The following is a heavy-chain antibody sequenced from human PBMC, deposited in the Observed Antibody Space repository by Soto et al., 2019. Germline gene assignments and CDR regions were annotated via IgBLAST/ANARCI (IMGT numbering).Heavy chain of an antibody. V-gene: IGHV3-21*01. CDR1: GLSFSTHS. J-gene: IGHJ6*02. CDR2: ISSDSYYI. Sequence: EVQLVESGGGLVEPGGSLRLSCAPSGLSFSTHSMNWVRQAPGKGLEWVSSISSDSYYIYYADSVKGRFTISRDNAKNSLYLQMTSLRADDTSVYYCARNRNPSSKTHGMDVWGQGTTVTVSS. CDR3: ARNRNPSSKTHGMDV.